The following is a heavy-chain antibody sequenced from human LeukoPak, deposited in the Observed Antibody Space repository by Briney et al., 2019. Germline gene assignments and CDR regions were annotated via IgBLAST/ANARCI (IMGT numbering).Heavy chain of an antibody. D-gene: IGHD3-22*01. CDR2: IYYSGST. J-gene: IGHJ5*02. V-gene: IGHV4-59*01. CDR3: AREHYDSSGYWGNWFDP. Sequence: SETLSLTCTVSGGSISSYYWSWIRQPPGKGLEWIGYIYYSGSTNYNPSLKSRVTISVDTSKNQFSLKLSSVTAADTAVYYCAREHYDSSGYWGNWFDPWGQGTLVTVSS. CDR1: GGSISSYY.